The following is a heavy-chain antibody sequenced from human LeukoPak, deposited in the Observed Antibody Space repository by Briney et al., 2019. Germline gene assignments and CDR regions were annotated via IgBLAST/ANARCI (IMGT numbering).Heavy chain of an antibody. Sequence: GGSLRLSCAASGFTFSSYAMSWVRQAPGKGLEWVSVISSSGGATYYADSVKGRFTISRDNSKNTLFLQRNSLGAEDTAVYYCASSARAGSYQYYSDYWGQGTLVTVSS. D-gene: IGHD3-10*01. CDR2: ISSSGGAT. V-gene: IGHV3-23*01. J-gene: IGHJ4*02. CDR3: ASSARAGSYQYYSDY. CDR1: GFTFSSYA.